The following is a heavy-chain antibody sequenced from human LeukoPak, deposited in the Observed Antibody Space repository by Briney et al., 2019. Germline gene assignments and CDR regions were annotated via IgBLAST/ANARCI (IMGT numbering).Heavy chain of an antibody. CDR2: VYHSGST. V-gene: IGHV4-4*02. CDR1: GGSISSSYW. J-gene: IGHJ4*02. D-gene: IGHD3-22*01. CDR3: ARDPDYYDSSGYSIRDY. Sequence: SGTLSLTCAVSGGSISSSYWWSWVRQPPGKGLEWIGEVYHSGSTNYSPSLKSRVTLSVDKSKNQFSLRLSSVTAADTAVYYCARDPDYYDSSGYSIRDYWGQGTLVTVSS.